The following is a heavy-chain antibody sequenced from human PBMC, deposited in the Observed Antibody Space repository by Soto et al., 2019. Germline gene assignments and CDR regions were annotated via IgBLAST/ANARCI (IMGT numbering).Heavy chain of an antibody. Sequence: GGSLRLSCAASGLIFSNYKMHWVRQAPGKGLVWVSRISTDAGTTDYADSVKGRFTISRDNAKNTVYLQMNSLRADDTAVYYCAKDRLAGGFDYWGQGTLVTVSS. V-gene: IGHV3-74*01. CDR3: AKDRLAGGFDY. D-gene: IGHD3-16*01. CDR1: GLIFSNYK. CDR2: ISTDAGTT. J-gene: IGHJ4*02.